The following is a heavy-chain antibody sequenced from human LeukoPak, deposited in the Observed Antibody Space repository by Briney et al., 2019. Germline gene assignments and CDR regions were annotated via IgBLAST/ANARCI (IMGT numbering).Heavy chain of an antibody. Sequence: SQTLSLTCAISGDSVSSNSAAWNWIRQSPSRGLEWLGRTYYRSKWHSYYAPSVKSRITINPDTSKNQFSLQLKSVAPEDTAVYYCARMVGLVSDFWGQGTLVTVFS. J-gene: IGHJ4*02. CDR3: ARMVGLVSDF. CDR1: GDSVSSNSAA. CDR2: TYYRSKWHS. V-gene: IGHV6-1*01. D-gene: IGHD3-10*01.